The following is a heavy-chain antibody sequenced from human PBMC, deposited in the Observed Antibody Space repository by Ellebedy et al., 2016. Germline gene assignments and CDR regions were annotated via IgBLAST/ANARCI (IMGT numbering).Heavy chain of an antibody. J-gene: IGHJ4*02. CDR1: GFTFSSYG. V-gene: IGHV3-33*06. Sequence: GGSLRLSXAASGFTFSSYGMHWVRQAPGKGLEWVAVIWYDGSNKYYADSVKGRFTISRDNSKNTLYLQMNSLRAEDTAVYYCAKEDAWYSSGWYYFDYWGQGTLVTVSS. CDR3: AKEDAWYSSGWYYFDY. D-gene: IGHD6-19*01. CDR2: IWYDGSNK.